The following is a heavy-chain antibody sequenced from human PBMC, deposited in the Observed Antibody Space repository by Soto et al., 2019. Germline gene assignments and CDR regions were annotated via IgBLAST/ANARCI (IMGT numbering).Heavy chain of an antibody. CDR1: GGSISSYY. D-gene: IGHD6-19*01. J-gene: IGHJ5*02. CDR2: IYYGGST. CDR3: ARVNSSGWNWFDP. V-gene: IGHV4-59*01. Sequence: QVQLQESGPGLVKPSETLSLTCTVSGGSISSYYWSWIRQPPGKGLEWIGYIYYGGSTNYNPSLKSRVTISVDTSKNQFSLKLSSVTAADTAVYYCARVNSSGWNWFDPWGQGTLVTVSS.